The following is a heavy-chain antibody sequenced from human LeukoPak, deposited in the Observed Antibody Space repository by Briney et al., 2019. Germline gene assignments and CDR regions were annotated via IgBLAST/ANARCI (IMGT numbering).Heavy chain of an antibody. CDR2: IRPRGGGT. J-gene: IGHJ4*02. V-gene: IGHV1-46*01. D-gene: IGHD3/OR15-3a*01. CDR3: AREPPESYYFDY. CDR1: GYIFTNHY. Sequence: ASVKVSCKASGYIFTNHYMHWVRQAPGQGLEWMGIIRPRGGGTGYTQKFQGRVTMTRDMSTSTVYMELSSLRSEDTAVYYCAREPPESYYFDYWGQGTLVTVSS.